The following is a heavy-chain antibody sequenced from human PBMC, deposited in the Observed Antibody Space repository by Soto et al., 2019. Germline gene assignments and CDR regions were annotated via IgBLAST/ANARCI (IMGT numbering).Heavy chain of an antibody. J-gene: IGHJ5*02. CDR2: VYYTGST. CDR3: VRTAREGAVAPHWFDR. CDR1: GASIKSTDYY. V-gene: IGHV4-30-4*01. D-gene: IGHD2-21*02. Sequence: PSETLSLTCTVSGASIKSTDYYWSWIRQAPRKGLEWIGYVYYTGSTYYNPSLMSRLTISVDTSKNQFSLKLTSVTAAETAVYYCVRTAREGAVAPHWFDRWGQGTQVTVSS.